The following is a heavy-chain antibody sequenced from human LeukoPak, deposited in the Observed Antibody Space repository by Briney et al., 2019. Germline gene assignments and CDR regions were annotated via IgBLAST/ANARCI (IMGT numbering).Heavy chain of an antibody. D-gene: IGHD4-17*01. J-gene: IGHJ4*02. CDR3: AKDVRDYDRPVDY. CDR1: GFTFSNYA. Sequence: GASLRLSCAASGFTFSNYAISWVRQAPGKGLEWVSRISGSGIRTYYADSVTGRFTISRDNSKSTVYLQMNNLRAEDTALYYCAKDVRDYDRPVDYWGQGTLVTVSS. V-gene: IGHV3-23*01. CDR2: ISGSGIRT.